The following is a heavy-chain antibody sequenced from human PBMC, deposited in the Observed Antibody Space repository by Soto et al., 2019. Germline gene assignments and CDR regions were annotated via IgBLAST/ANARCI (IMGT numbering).Heavy chain of an antibody. CDR2: IYDTGISGYTPST. CDR1: GGSITSSY. J-gene: IGHJ6*02. Sequence: LSLTCTVSGGSITSSYWSWIRRPPGKGLEWIAYIYDTGISGYTPSTSYNPSLKSRVTMSVDTSKSQFSLKLTSVTAADTAVYYCARGEDAFFYYGLDVWGQWITVTVSS. CDR3: ARGEDAFFYYGLDV. V-gene: IGHV4-59*01.